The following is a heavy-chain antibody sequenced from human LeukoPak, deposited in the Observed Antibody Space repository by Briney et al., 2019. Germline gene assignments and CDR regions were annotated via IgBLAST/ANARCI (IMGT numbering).Heavy chain of an antibody. Sequence: GGSLRLSCAASGFTFSSYSMNWVRQAPGKGLEWVSYISSSSSTIYYADSVKGRFTISRDNAKNSLYLQMNSLRAEDTAVYYCAGGLLGCRGGSCYPTDYWGPGTLVTVSS. J-gene: IGHJ4*02. CDR2: ISSSSSTI. CDR1: GFTFSSYS. D-gene: IGHD2-15*01. CDR3: AGGLLGCRGGSCYPTDY. V-gene: IGHV3-48*01.